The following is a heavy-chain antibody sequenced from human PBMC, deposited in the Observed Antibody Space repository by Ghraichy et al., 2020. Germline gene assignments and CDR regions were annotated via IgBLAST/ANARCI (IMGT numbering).Heavy chain of an antibody. Sequence: GGSLRLSCTASGFTFSGYSMNWVRQAPGKGLEWLSYISSTRRTIYYADSVKGRFTVSRDNAKNSVSLQMNSLRAEDTAVYFCARWGEYGGGKASIPVSCDCWGPGTMVTVSS. D-gene: IGHD3-16*01. J-gene: IGHJ4*02. CDR2: ISSTRRTI. CDR1: GFTFSGYS. V-gene: IGHV3-48*04. CDR3: ARWGEYGGGKASIPVSCDC.